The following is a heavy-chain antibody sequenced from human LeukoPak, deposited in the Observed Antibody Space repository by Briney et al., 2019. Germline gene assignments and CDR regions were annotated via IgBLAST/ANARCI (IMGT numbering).Heavy chain of an antibody. V-gene: IGHV1-8*01. CDR2: VSPNSGNT. CDR1: GYTFTNHD. CDR3: ARGGPDDNYDDFDY. J-gene: IGHJ4*02. D-gene: IGHD4-11*01. Sequence: ASVKVSCKASGYTFTNHDINWVRQATGRGLEWMGWVSPNSGNTVYAQKVKGRVIMTMDPSMSTAYMELSSLLSEDTAVYYCARGGPDDNYDDFDYWGQGTLVTVAS.